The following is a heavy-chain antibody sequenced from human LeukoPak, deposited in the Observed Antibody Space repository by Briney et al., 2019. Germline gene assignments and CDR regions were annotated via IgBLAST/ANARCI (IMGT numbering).Heavy chain of an antibody. D-gene: IGHD3-10*02. CDR3: ATELDTMFFDY. CDR2: AGWAGDTT. V-gene: IGHV3-43*01. Sequence: GGSLSLSCATSGFNFHRYTIHWVRHARGRGLEWVSLAGWAGDTTYYSDSVRGRFTISRDSSRNSVYLQMNSLTTDDTAFYFCATELDTMFFDYWGQGALVTVSS. CDR1: GFNFHRYT. J-gene: IGHJ4*02.